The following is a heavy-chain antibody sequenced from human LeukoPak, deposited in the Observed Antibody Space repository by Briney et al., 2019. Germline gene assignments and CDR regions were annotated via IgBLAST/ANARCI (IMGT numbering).Heavy chain of an antibody. CDR1: AGSISGGSYY. D-gene: IGHD5-18*01. CDR3: ARNSYGFSSAFDI. CDR2: IYTSGST. V-gene: IGHV4-61*02. J-gene: IGHJ3*02. Sequence: SQTLSLTCTVSAGSISGGSYYWSWIRQPAGKGLEWIGRIYTSGSTNYNPSLKSRVTISVDTSKNQFSLRLSSVTAADTAVYYCARNSYGFSSAFDIWGQGTMVTVSS.